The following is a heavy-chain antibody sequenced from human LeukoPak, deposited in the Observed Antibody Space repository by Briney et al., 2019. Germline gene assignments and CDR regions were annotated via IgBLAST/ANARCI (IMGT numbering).Heavy chain of an antibody. CDR3: ARRPKRVRGPFDY. J-gene: IGHJ4*02. CDR1: GGSFSGYY. CDR2: INHSGST. V-gene: IGHV4-34*01. Sequence: PSETLSLTCAVYGGSFSGYYWSWIRQPPGKGLEWIGEINHSGSTNYNPSLKSRVTISVDTSKNQFSLKLSSVTAADTAVYYCARRPKRVRGPFDYWGQGTLVTVSS. D-gene: IGHD3-10*01.